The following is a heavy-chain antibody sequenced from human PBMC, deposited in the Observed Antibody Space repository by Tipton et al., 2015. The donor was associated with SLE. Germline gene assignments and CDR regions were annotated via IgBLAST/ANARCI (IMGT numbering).Heavy chain of an antibody. Sequence: SLRLSCAASGFTFDDYAMHWVRQAPGKGLEWVSFFSWDGSKTYYEDSVKGRFTISRDNSKNSLFLQMNSLRAEDTALYYCSKDSSGTYSRGIDNWGQGTLVTVSS. CDR1: GFTFDDYA. CDR2: FSWDGSKT. J-gene: IGHJ4*02. V-gene: IGHV3-43D*04. D-gene: IGHD1-26*01. CDR3: SKDSSGTYSRGIDN.